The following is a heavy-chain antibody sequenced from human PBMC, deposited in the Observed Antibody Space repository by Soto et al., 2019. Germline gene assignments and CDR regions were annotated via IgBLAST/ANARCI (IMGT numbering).Heavy chain of an antibody. CDR1: GGSISSSAYY. D-gene: IGHD2-2*01. V-gene: IGHV4-31*03. CDR2: IYYSGST. Sequence: SETLSRTCTVSGGSISSSAYYWSWIRQHPGEGLEWIGYIYYSGSTYYNPSLRSRVAISVDTSKNHFSLKLSSVTAADTAVYYCARTPSHLCSGNSCHVFDIWGQGTMVTVSS. J-gene: IGHJ3*02. CDR3: ARTPSHLCSGNSCHVFDI.